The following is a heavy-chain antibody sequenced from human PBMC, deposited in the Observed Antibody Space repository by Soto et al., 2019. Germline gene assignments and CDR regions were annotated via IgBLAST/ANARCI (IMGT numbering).Heavy chain of an antibody. D-gene: IGHD2-2*01. CDR2: INPNSGGT. CDR3: ARGYCSSTSCHFDY. V-gene: IGHV1-2*04. Sequence: QVQLVQSGAEVKKPGASMKVSCKASGYTFTGQYIHWVRQAPGQGLEWMGWINPNSGGTNYAQKFQGWVTMTRDTSISTAYMELSRPRSDDTAVYYCARGYCSSTSCHFDYWGQGTLVTVSS. J-gene: IGHJ4*02. CDR1: GYTFTGQY.